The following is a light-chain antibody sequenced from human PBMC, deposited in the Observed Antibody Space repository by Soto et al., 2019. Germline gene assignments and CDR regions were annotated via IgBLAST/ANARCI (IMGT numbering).Light chain of an antibody. CDR2: WAS. J-gene: IGKJ1*01. CDR3: QQYYSIPPT. CDR1: RSVLYSSNNKNY. V-gene: IGKV4-1*01. Sequence: EIVMTQSPDSLAVSLGERATINCKSSRSVLYSSNNKNYLAWYQQRPGQPPKLLVYWASTRQSGVPDRFSGSVSETDVTLTISSLQASDVAVYYGQQYYSIPPTFGQGTKVEIK.